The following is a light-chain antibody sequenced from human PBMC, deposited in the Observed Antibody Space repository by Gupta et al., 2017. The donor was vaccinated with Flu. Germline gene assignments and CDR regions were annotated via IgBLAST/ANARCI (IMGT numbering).Light chain of an antibody. CDR2: GAS. J-gene: IGKJ2*01. CDR1: QSGNRYH. CDR3: QLYGRSPT. V-gene: IGKV3-20*01. Sequence: PGTLSLAPGERATLSCRASQSGNRYHLGWYQQKTGQAPRRLIYGASARATGIPDRLSGSGSETDFTLTISRLEAEDVAVYYCQLYGRSPTCGQGTKLEI.